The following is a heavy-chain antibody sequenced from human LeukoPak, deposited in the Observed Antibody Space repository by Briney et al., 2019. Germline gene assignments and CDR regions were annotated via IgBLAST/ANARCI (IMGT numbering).Heavy chain of an antibody. CDR2: INPRDVST. D-gene: IGHD1-26*01. Sequence: ASVKVSCKASGYTFTNYYIHWVREAPGQGLEWMGIINPRDVSTSYAQKFQGRVTMTRDTSISTAYMELNRLRSDGTAVYYCARYITVGATYQHFDYWGQGTLVTVSS. V-gene: IGHV1-46*01. CDR1: GYTFTNYY. J-gene: IGHJ4*02. CDR3: ARYITVGATYQHFDY.